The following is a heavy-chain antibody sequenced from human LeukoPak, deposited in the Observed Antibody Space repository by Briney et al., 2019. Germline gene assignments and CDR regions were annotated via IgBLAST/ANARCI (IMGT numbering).Heavy chain of an antibody. CDR2: ISSSGSTI. J-gene: IGHJ4*02. CDR3: ARGIQLWFVLDY. Sequence: PGGSLRLSCAASGFTFSSYEMNWVRQAPGKGLEWVSYISSSGSTIYYADSVKGRFTISRDNAKNSLYLQMNSLRAEDTAVYYCARGIQLWFVLDYWGQGTLITVSS. D-gene: IGHD5-18*01. CDR1: GFTFSSYE. V-gene: IGHV3-48*03.